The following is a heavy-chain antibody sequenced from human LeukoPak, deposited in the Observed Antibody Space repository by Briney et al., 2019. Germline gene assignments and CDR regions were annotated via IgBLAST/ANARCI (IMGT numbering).Heavy chain of an antibody. CDR3: ARDAKISMRRTSCYGLVY. Sequence: PGGSLRLSCAASGFIFSDYYMSWIRQAPGKGLEWVSYISNRGSTIYYADSVKGRFTISRDNAKNSLYLQMSSLRAEDTAVYYCARDAKISMRRTSCYGLVYWGQGTLVTVSS. CDR2: ISNRGSTI. D-gene: IGHD2-2*01. CDR1: GFIFSDYY. J-gene: IGHJ4*02. V-gene: IGHV3-11*04.